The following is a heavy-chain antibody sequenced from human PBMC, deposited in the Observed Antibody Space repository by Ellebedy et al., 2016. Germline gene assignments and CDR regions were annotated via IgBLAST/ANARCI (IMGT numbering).Heavy chain of an antibody. CDR1: GFTFSSYW. J-gene: IGHJ4*02. CDR3: ARDDSSGFDF. Sequence: GESLKISXAASGFTFSSYWMSWVRQAPGKGLEWVAVIWYDGSNKYSADSVKGRFTISRDNSKNTLYLQMNSLRAEDTAVYYCARDDSSGFDFWGQGTLVTVSS. D-gene: IGHD3-22*01. CDR2: IWYDGSNK. V-gene: IGHV3-33*08.